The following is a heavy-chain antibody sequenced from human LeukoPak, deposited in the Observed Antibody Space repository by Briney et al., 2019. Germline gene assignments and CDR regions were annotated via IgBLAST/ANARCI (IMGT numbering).Heavy chain of an antibody. V-gene: IGHV4-34*01. J-gene: IGHJ5*02. CDR1: GGSLSEYY. D-gene: IGHD5-18*01. Sequence: SETLSLTCAVYGGSLSEYYWSWIRQPPGKGLEWIGEINHSGSTNYNASLKSRVTISVDTSKNQFSLRLSSVTAAGTAVYYCAPRGDIEHSYGYGKWFDPWGQGTRVTVSS. CDR3: APRGDIEHSYGYGKWFDP. CDR2: INHSGST.